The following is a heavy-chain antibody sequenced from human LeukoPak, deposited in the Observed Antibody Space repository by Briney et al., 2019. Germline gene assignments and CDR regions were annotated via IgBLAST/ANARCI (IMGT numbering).Heavy chain of an antibody. CDR3: ASKLAAADLRGWFDP. D-gene: IGHD6-13*01. Sequence: SETLSLTCAVYGGSFSGYYRSWIRQPPGKGLEWIGEINHSGSTNYNPSLKSRVTISVDTSKNQFSLKLSSVTAADTAVYYCASKLAAADLRGWFDPWGQGTLVTVSS. CDR2: INHSGST. J-gene: IGHJ5*02. CDR1: GGSFSGYY. V-gene: IGHV4-34*01.